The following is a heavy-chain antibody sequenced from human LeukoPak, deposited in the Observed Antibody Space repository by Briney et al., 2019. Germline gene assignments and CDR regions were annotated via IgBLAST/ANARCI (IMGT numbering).Heavy chain of an antibody. V-gene: IGHV5-51*01. D-gene: IGHD3-10*01. CDR3: ARRYGSGSYDY. J-gene: IGHJ4*02. CDR1: GFSFTNYW. CDR2: IYPGDSDT. Sequence: GESLKISCKGSGFSFTNYWIGWVRQMPGKGLEWMGVIYPGDSDTRYNAAFQGQVSISADKSITTAYLQWSSLKASDTAMYYCARRYGSGSYDYWGQGTLVTVSS.